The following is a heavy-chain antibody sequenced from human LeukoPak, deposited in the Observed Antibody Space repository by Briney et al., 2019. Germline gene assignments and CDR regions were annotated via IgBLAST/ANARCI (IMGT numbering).Heavy chain of an antibody. D-gene: IGHD3-10*01. V-gene: IGHV3-23*01. CDR3: AKEGLGLYGSGSSYY. Sequence: AGGSLRLSCAASGFTFSSYAMSWVRQAPGKGLEWVSAISGSGGSTYYADSVKGRFTISRDNSKNTLYLQMNSLRAEDTAVYYGAKEGLGLYGSGSSYYWGQGTLVTVSS. CDR2: ISGSGGST. J-gene: IGHJ4*02. CDR1: GFTFSSYA.